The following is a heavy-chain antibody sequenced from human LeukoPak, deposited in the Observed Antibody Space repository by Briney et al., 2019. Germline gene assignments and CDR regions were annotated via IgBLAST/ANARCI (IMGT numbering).Heavy chain of an antibody. CDR3: ARFSSSTWAFDF. J-gene: IGHJ4*02. Sequence: SETLSLTCTVSGGSISGYYWSWIRRPPGRRLEYIAYVFYTGATNYNPSLEGRAAVSVDTSKNQFSLKLSSGTAADTAIYYCARFSSSTWAFDFWGQGILVTISA. CDR1: GGSISGYY. D-gene: IGHD6-13*01. CDR2: VFYTGAT. V-gene: IGHV4-59*12.